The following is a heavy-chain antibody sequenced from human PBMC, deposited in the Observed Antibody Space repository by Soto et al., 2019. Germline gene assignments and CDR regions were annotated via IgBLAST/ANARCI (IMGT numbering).Heavy chain of an antibody. V-gene: IGHV3-66*01. CDR1: GFTVSANY. J-gene: IGHJ4*02. Sequence: PGGSLRLSCAASGFTVSANYMSWVRQAPGKGLEWLSVTDSGGSTYYTDSVKGRFTISRDNSKNTLYLQMSSLRPEDTAVYYCTRDQNCCGQGNLVTVSS. CDR3: TRDQNC. CDR2: TDSGGST.